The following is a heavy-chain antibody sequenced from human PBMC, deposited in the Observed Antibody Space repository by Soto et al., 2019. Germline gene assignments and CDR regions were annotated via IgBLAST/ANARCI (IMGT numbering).Heavy chain of an antibody. Sequence: SQTLSLTCAISGDSVSSNSAALNLIMQSPSRGLEWLGRTYYRSKWYNDYAVSVKSRITINPDTSKNQFSLQLNSVTPEDTAVYYCARGTYSSSSGRYYYYGMDVWGQGTTVTVSS. CDR2: TYYRSKWYN. CDR3: ARGTYSSSSGRYYYYGMDV. CDR1: GDSVSSNSAA. J-gene: IGHJ6*02. D-gene: IGHD6-6*01. V-gene: IGHV6-1*01.